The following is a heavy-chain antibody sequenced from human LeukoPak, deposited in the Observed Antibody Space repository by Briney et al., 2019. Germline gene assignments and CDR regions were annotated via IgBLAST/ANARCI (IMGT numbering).Heavy chain of an antibody. D-gene: IGHD1-1*01. CDR1: GGTFSSYA. CDR3: AGGGNGNWFDP. V-gene: IGHV1-69*04. J-gene: IGHJ5*02. Sequence: EASVKVSCKASGGTFSSYAISWVRQAPGQRLEWLGRIIPILGIANYAQKFQCRVTITADKSTSTAYMELSSLRSEDTAVYYCAGGGNGNWFDPWGQGTLVTVSS. CDR2: IIPILGIA.